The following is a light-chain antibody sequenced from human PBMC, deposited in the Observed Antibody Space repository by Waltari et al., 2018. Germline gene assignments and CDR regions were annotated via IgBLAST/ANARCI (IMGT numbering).Light chain of an antibody. CDR2: KDS. Sequence: SYELTQPPSVSVSPGQTARINRPGAELAKQYAYWYQQKPAQAPVLVIYKDSERPSGIPERFSGASSGTTVTLTISGVQAEDEAEYYCQSGHSSGSYVLFGGGTKVTVL. CDR1: ELAKQY. V-gene: IGLV3-25*03. J-gene: IGLJ2*01. CDR3: QSGHSSGSYVL.